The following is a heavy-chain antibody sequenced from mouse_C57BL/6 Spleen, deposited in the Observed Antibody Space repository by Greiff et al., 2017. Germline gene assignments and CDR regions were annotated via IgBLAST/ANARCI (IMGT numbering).Heavy chain of an antibody. CDR1: GYAFSSSW. CDR2: IYPGDGDT. CDR3: ARSGRNWDPFAY. D-gene: IGHD4-1*01. J-gene: IGHJ3*01. V-gene: IGHV1-82*01. Sequence: QVQLQQSGPELVKPGASVKISCKASGYAFSSSWMNWVKQRPGKGLEWIGRIYPGDGDTNYNGKFKGKATLTADKSSSTAYMQLSSLTSEDSAVYFCARSGRNWDPFAYWGQGTLVTVSA.